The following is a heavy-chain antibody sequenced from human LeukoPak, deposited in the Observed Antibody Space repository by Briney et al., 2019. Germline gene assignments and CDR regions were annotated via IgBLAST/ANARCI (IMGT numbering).Heavy chain of an antibody. Sequence: ASVKVSCKASGYTFTSYDINWVRQATGQGLEWMGWMNPNSGNTGYAQKLQGRVTMTTDTSTSTAYMELRSLRSDDTAVYYCARDYKARSATIGYWGQGTLVTVSS. CDR1: GYTFTSYD. D-gene: IGHD5-24*01. CDR3: ARDYKARSATIGY. V-gene: IGHV1-8*01. J-gene: IGHJ4*02. CDR2: MNPNSGNT.